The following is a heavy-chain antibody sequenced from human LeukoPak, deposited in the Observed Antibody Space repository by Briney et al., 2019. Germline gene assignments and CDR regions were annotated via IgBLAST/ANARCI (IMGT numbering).Heavy chain of an antibody. Sequence: EGSLRLSCAASGFTVSSNYMSWVRQAPGKGLEWVSVIYSGGSTYYADSVKGRFTISRDNSKNTLYLQMNSLRAEDTAVYYCARMIQLWPYYFDYWGQGTLVTVSS. CDR3: ARMIQLWPYYFDY. J-gene: IGHJ4*02. CDR2: IYSGGST. CDR1: GFTVSSNY. V-gene: IGHV3-53*01. D-gene: IGHD5-18*01.